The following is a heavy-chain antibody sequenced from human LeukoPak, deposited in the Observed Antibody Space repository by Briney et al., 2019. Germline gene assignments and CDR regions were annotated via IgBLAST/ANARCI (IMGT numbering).Heavy chain of an antibody. V-gene: IGHV3-48*03. CDR1: GFTFSSYD. J-gene: IGHJ4*02. D-gene: IGHD2-2*01. Sequence: GGSLRLSCAASGFTFSSYDMNWVRQAPGKGLQWVSDISSSGTTIYYADSVKGRFTISRDNAKNSLYRQMNSLRAEDTAVYYCARKYCSTTSCLFDNWGQGTLVTVSS. CDR2: ISSSGTTI. CDR3: ARKYCSTTSCLFDN.